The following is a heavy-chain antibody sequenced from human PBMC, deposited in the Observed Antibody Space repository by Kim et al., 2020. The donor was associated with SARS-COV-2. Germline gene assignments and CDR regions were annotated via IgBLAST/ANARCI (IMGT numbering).Heavy chain of an antibody. CDR2: ISAYNGNT. Sequence: ASVKVSCKASGYTFTSYGISWVRQAPGQGLEWMGWISAYNGNTNYAQKLQGRVTMTTDTSTSTAYMELRSLRSDDTAVYYCARHHLHYYGSCRGAFDIWGQGTMVTVSS. V-gene: IGHV1-18*04. CDR3: ARHHLHYYGSCRGAFDI. J-gene: IGHJ3*02. D-gene: IGHD3-10*01. CDR1: GYTFTSYG.